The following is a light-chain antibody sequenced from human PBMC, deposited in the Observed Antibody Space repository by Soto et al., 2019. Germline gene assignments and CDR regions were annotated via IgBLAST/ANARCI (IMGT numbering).Light chain of an antibody. V-gene: IGLV2-14*01. CDR1: RSDVGGYNF. Sequence: QSALTQPASVSGSPGQSITISCTGTRSDVGGYNFVSWYQQHPGKAPELLIYDVNNRPSGVSSRFSGSKSGSTAFLTISGLQFEDEAVYYCNPYTRSSALDYVFGTGTKVTVL. J-gene: IGLJ1*01. CDR3: NPYTRSSALDYV. CDR2: DVN.